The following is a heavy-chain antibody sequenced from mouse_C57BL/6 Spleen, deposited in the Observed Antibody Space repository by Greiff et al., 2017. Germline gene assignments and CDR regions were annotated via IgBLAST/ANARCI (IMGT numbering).Heavy chain of an antibody. CDR3: ARGGLLSYFDV. CDR1: GYTFTDYY. V-gene: IGHV1-26*01. CDR2: INPNNGGT. D-gene: IGHD2-12*01. Sequence: VQLQQSGPELVKPGASVKISCKASGYTFTDYYMNWVKQSHGKSLEWIGDINPNNGGTSYNQKFKGKATLTVDKSSSTAYMELRSLTSEDSAVYYCARGGLLSYFDVWGTGTTVTVSS. J-gene: IGHJ1*03.